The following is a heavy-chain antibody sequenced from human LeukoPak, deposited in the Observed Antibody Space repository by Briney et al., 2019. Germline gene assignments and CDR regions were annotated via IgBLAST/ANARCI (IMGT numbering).Heavy chain of an antibody. CDR2: IWYDGSHD. D-gene: IGHD2-2*01. V-gene: IGHV3-33*06. CDR3: AKEGDYCSSSGCHKRGIDY. J-gene: IGHJ4*02. Sequence: GGSLRLSCAASGFTFSHYAMHWVRQAPGKGLEWVAVIWYDGSHDTYTDSLKGRFTVSRDNFKNVLHLQMNSLRVEDTAVYYCAKEGDYCSSSGCHKRGIDYWGQGTLVTVSS. CDR1: GFTFSHYA.